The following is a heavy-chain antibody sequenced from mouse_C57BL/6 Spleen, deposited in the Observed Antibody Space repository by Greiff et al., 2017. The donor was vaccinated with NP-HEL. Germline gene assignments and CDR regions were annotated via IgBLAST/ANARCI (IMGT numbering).Heavy chain of an antibody. D-gene: IGHD1-1*01. CDR2: IWRGGST. J-gene: IGHJ1*03. V-gene: IGHV2-5*01. CDR1: GFSLTSYG. CDR3: AKKGTTTGGYFDV. Sequence: QVQLQQSGPGLVQPSQSLSITFTVSGFSLTSYGVHWVRQSPGKGLEWLGVIWRGGSTDYNAAFMSRLSITKDNSKSQVFFKMNSLQADDTAIYYCAKKGTTTGGYFDVWGTGTTVTVSS.